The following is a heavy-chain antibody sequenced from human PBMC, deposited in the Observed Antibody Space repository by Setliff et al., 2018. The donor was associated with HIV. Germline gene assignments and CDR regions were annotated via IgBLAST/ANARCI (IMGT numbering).Heavy chain of an antibody. D-gene: IGHD3-22*01. CDR2: INHSGDT. CDR1: GGSFSGYF. V-gene: IGHV4-34*01. CDR3: ARVGDFYDTSGYYSVLDALDI. J-gene: IGHJ3*02. Sequence: SETLSLTCAVYGGSFSGYFWTWIRQPPQKRLEWIGEINHSGDTNYNPSLKSRVTISADTSKNQFSLKLSSVTAADTAVYYCARVGDFYDTSGYYSVLDALDIWGQGTMVTVSS.